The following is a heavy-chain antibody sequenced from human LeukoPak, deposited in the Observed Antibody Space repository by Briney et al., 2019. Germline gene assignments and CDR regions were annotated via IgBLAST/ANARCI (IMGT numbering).Heavy chain of an antibody. J-gene: IGHJ4*02. CDR2: ISGSGGST. CDR1: GFTLSSYA. Sequence: GGSLRLSCAASGFTLSSYAMSWVRQAPGKGLEWVSGISGSGGSTYYADSVKGRFTISRDNSKNTLYSQMNSLRAEDTAAYYCAKGPQVGSGYHPDYWGQGTLVTVSS. D-gene: IGHD3-22*01. CDR3: AKGPQVGSGYHPDY. V-gene: IGHV3-23*01.